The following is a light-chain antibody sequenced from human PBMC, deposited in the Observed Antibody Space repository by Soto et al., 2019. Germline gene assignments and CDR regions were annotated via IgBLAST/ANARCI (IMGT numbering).Light chain of an antibody. CDR2: DDS. CDR1: QSISDD. J-gene: IGKJ1*01. V-gene: IGKV1-5*01. Sequence: IQMPQSPSSLSASVGDRVITSCRASQSISDDWASYQQKPGKDPKLLIYDDSNGESGAPSTFSGSGFGTEFTLTISSLQTGDFATYYCQQYSSRSTFGQGTKVDI. CDR3: QQYSSRST.